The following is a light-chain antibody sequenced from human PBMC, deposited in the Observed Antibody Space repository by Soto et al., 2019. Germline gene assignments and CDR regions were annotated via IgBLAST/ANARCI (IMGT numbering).Light chain of an antibody. CDR3: QRLSDWAWR. CDR1: QSVSSY. Sequence: EIVLTQSPATRSLSPGGRATISCRASQSVSSYLAWSQHNPGQAPRLLMYEASNRATGIPARFSGGGSGTDFTLTISSLEPEDFAVNNCQRLSDWAWRFGQGTKVDIK. V-gene: IGKV3-11*01. CDR2: EAS. J-gene: IGKJ1*01.